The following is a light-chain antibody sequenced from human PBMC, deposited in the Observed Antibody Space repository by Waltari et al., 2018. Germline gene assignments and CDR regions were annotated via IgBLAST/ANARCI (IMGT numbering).Light chain of an antibody. Sequence: QSALTQPRSVSGSPGQSVTISCTGTSSAVGGYNYVSWYQQHPGKAPKLMIYDVSKRPSGVPDRFSGSKSGNTASLTISGLQAEDEADYYCCSYAGSYIFVVFGGGTKLTVL. CDR1: SSAVGGYNY. CDR2: DVS. V-gene: IGLV2-11*01. CDR3: CSYAGSYIFVV. J-gene: IGLJ2*01.